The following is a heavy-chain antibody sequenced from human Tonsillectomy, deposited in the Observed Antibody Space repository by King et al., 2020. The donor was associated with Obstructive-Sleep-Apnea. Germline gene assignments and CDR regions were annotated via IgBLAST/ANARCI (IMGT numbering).Heavy chain of an antibody. V-gene: IGHV3-7*03. CDR1: GFTFSIYW. J-gene: IGHJ6*02. D-gene: IGHD3-16*01. CDR2: IKQDGSEN. CDR3: ARVRGGGGMDV. Sequence: VQLVESGGGLVQPGGSLRLSCAASGFTFSIYWISGVRQAPGKGLEWVANIKQDGSENYYVDSVKGRVTISRDNAKNSLYLQMNSLRAEDTAVYYCARVRGGGGMDVWGQGTTVTVSS.